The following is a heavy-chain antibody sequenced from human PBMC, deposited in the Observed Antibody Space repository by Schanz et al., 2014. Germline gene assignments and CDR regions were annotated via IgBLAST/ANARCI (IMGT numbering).Heavy chain of an antibody. J-gene: IGHJ4*02. CDR1: GCTFSSFD. CDR2: IIPSLGLA. CDR3: ARDRLECGAECYSVEVFEI. V-gene: IGHV1-69*04. Sequence: VQLEQSGAEVKKPGSSVKVSCKASGCTFSSFDINWVRQAPGQGLEWMGRIIPSLGLAKYEQKFQDKVTITADTSTTTAYMELSGLISEDTAVYYCARDRLECGAECYSVEVFEIWGQGTLVIVSS. D-gene: IGHD2-21*01.